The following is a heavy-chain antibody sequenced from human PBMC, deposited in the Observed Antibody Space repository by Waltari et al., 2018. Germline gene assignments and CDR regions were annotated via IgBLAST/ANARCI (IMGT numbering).Heavy chain of an antibody. V-gene: IGHV3-74*01. CDR3: LNYDFDS. Sequence: DVQVVGSGGGLVRPGGSLSLSCIGSGFNFSNYFIPWVRQATGEGPVWVARINNDGSIVNYADSVKGRFSISRDNAKSTVYLQMNNLRGEDTALYHCLNYDFDSWGQGTLVTVSS. CDR2: INNDGSIV. D-gene: IGHD1-7*01. J-gene: IGHJ4*02. CDR1: GFNFSNYF.